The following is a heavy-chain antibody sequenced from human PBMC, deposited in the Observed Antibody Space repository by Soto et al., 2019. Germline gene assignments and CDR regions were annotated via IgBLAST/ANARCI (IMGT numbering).Heavy chain of an antibody. D-gene: IGHD3-10*01. CDR3: ARVRFGEWGYAMDV. J-gene: IGHJ6*02. CDR2: ISSSGSSI. Sequence: QVQLVESGGGLVKPGGSLRLSCAASGLTFSDCYMNWIRQAPGKGLEWVSYISSSGSSINYAGSVKGQFTISKDNAKNSLYRQMNSLRAEDTSMYYCARVRFGEWGYAMDVWGQGTTVTVSS. V-gene: IGHV3-11*01. CDR1: GLTFSDCY.